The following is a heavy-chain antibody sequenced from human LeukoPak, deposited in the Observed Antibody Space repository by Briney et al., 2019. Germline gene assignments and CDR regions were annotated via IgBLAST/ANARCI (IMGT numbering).Heavy chain of an antibody. CDR2: MNPNSGNT. D-gene: IGHD6-13*01. CDR3: ARDGSSSSWSDNWFDP. V-gene: IGHV1-8*03. Sequence: GASVKVSCKASGYTFTSYDINWVRQATGQGLEWMGWMNPNSGNTGYAQKFQGRVTITRNTSISTAYMELSSLRSEDTAVYYCARDGSSSSWSDNWFDPWGQGTLVTVSS. J-gene: IGHJ5*02. CDR1: GYTFTSYD.